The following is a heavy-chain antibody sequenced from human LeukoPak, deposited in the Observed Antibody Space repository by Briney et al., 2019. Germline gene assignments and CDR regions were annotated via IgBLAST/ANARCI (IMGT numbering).Heavy chain of an antibody. Sequence: AGSLRLSCAASGFTFSTYAISWVRQAPGKGREWVSGVSPSGNTTYYPDSVKGRFAISRDNAKNTVYLQMNSVRADDAAVYYCARESRYRDYFDYWGQGTMVTFSS. CDR1: GFTFSTYA. CDR2: VSPSGNTT. CDR3: ARESRYRDYFDY. V-gene: IGHV3-23*01. D-gene: IGHD1-14*01. J-gene: IGHJ4*02.